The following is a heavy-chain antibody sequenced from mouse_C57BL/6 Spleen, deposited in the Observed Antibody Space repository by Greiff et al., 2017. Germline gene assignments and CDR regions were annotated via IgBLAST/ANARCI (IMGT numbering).Heavy chain of an antibody. V-gene: IGHV1-15*01. CDR3: TRGGTTVVFDY. CDR2: IDPETGGT. Sequence: VKLQESGAELVRPGASVTLSCKASGYTFTDYEMHWVKQTPVHGLEWIGAIDPETGGTAYNQKFKGKAILTADKSSSTAYMELRSLTSEDSAVYYCTRGGTTVVFDYWGQGTTLTVSS. CDR1: GYTFTDYE. J-gene: IGHJ2*01. D-gene: IGHD1-1*01.